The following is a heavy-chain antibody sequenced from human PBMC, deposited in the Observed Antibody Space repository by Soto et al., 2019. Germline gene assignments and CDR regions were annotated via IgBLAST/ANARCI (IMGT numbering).Heavy chain of an antibody. J-gene: IGHJ5*02. CDR1: GYTFTSYG. D-gene: IGHD2-2*03. CDR2: ISAYNVNT. V-gene: IGHV1-18*01. Sequence: QVQLVESGAEVKKPGASVKVSCKASGYTFTSYGISWVRQAPGQGLEWMGWISAYNVNTNYAQKLQGRVTMTTDTATSTAYMGLKSLRSDDTVVYYCARVGLDIVVVPAAWGDWFDPWGQGTMVTVSS. CDR3: ARVGLDIVVVPAAWGDWFDP.